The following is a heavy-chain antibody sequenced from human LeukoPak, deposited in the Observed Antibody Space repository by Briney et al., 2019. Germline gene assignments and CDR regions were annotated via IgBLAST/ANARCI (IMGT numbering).Heavy chain of an antibody. Sequence: GGSLRLSCAASGLTFDDYGMSWVRQAPGKGLVWVSRISRDGSITSYAESVKGRISLSRDNAKNTLHLQMNSLRVEDTAIYYCAREGDYGDYVLDYWGQGTLVTVSS. CDR2: ISRDGSIT. CDR3: AREGDYGDYVLDY. D-gene: IGHD4-17*01. V-gene: IGHV3-74*01. J-gene: IGHJ4*02. CDR1: GLTFDDYG.